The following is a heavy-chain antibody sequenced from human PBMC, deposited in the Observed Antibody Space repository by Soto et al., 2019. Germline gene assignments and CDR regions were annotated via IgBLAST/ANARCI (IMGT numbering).Heavy chain of an antibody. CDR1: GFTFSSYA. J-gene: IGHJ6*02. V-gene: IGHV3-23*01. CDR3: AKGRRSRSWSRRGGYYYGMDV. Sequence: PGWSLRLSCAASGFTFSSYAMSWVRQAPGKGLEWVSAISGSGGSTYYADSVKGRFTISRDNSKNTLYLQMNSLRAEDTAVYYSAKGRRSRSWSRRGGYYYGMDVWGQGTTVTVSS. D-gene: IGHD6-13*01. CDR2: ISGSGGST.